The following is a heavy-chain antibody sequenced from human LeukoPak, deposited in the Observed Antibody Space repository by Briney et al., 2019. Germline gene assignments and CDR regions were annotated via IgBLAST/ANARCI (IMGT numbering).Heavy chain of an antibody. J-gene: IGHJ6*02. CDR1: GYTFTIYA. CDR2: INTNTGSP. CDR3: ARDHPLGYSGYYYYYGMDV. V-gene: IGHV7-4-1*02. Sequence: GASVKVSCKASGYTFTIYAMNWVRQAPGQGLEWMGWINTNTGSPTYAQGFTGRFVFSLDTSVSTAYLQISSLKAEDTAVYYCARDHPLGYSGYYYYYGMDVWGQGTTVTVSS. D-gene: IGHD5-12*01.